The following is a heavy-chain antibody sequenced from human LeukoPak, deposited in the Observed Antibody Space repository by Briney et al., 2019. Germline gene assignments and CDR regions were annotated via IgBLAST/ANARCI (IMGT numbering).Heavy chain of an antibody. CDR2: ISRDGGST. J-gene: IGHJ4*02. CDR3: AKHGEAAGLNDY. Sequence: PGGSLRLSCAASGFTFDDYAMHWVRQAPGKGLEWVSLISRDGGSTYYADSVKGRFTISGDNSKNSLYLQMNSLRAEDTAVYYCAKHGEAAGLNDYWGQGTLVTVSS. V-gene: IGHV3-43*02. D-gene: IGHD6-13*01. CDR1: GFTFDDYA.